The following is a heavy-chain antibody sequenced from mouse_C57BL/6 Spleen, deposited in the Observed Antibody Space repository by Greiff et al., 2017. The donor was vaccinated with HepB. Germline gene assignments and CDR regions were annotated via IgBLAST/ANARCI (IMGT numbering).Heavy chain of an antibody. Sequence: EVQLQQSGTVLARPGASVKMSCKTSGYTFTSYWMHWVKQRPGQGLEWIGAIYPGNSDTSYNQKFKGKAKLTAVTSASTAYMELSSLTNEDSAVYYCTYYYGSSLSWFAYWGQGTLVTVSA. CDR1: GYTFTSYW. J-gene: IGHJ3*01. CDR3: TYYYGSSLSWFAY. D-gene: IGHD1-1*01. V-gene: IGHV1-5*01. CDR2: IYPGNSDT.